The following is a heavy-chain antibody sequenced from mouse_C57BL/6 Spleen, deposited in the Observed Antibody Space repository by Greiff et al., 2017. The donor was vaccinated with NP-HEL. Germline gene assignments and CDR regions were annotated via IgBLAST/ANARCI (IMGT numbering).Heavy chain of an antibody. CDR3: ASGGYGSSYAYFDV. J-gene: IGHJ1*03. Sequence: QVQLQQSGAELVKPGASVKISCKASGYAFSSYWMNWVKQRPGKGLEWIGQIYPGDGDTNYNGKFKGKATLTADKSSSTAYMQLSSLTSEDSAVYFCASGGYGSSYAYFDVWGTGTTVTVSS. CDR2: IYPGDGDT. D-gene: IGHD1-1*01. V-gene: IGHV1-80*01. CDR1: GYAFSSYW.